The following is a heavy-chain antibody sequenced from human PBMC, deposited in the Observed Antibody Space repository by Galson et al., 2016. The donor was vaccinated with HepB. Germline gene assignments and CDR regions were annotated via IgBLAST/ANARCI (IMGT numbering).Heavy chain of an antibody. CDR2: IIENGGDT. D-gene: IGHD2-15*01. V-gene: IGHV3-23*01. CDR1: GFTFSNYA. CDR3: AKDYRYGDSCCHFDS. Sequence: SLRLSCAASGFTFSNYAMSWVRQAPGKGLEWVSGIIENGGDTYYADSVKGRFTISRDNSKNTLNLQMNSLRAEDTAADYCAKDYRYGDSCCHFDSWGQGTLLTVSS. J-gene: IGHJ4*02.